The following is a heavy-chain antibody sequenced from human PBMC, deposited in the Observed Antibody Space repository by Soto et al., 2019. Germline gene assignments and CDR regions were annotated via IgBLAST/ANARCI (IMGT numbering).Heavy chain of an antibody. CDR3: ARGWGYDSNDYYYAY. J-gene: IGHJ4*02. D-gene: IGHD3-22*01. Sequence: QVQLVQSGAEVRKPGSSVKVSCKASGGTFSRHAISWVRQAPGQGLEWMGGIIPIFGTANHPQKFQGRVTIIADESTSTVYMELSSLRSGDTAMYYCARGWGYDSNDYYYAYWGQGTLVIVSS. V-gene: IGHV1-69*01. CDR1: GGTFSRHA. CDR2: IIPIFGTA.